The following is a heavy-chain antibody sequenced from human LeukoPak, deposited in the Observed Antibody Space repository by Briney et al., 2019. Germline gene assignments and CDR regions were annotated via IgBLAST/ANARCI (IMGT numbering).Heavy chain of an antibody. Sequence: PGGSLRLSCAASGFTFSSDWMHWVRQVPGEGLVWVSRINSDGSSTAYADSVKGRFTISRDNAKNTLYLQMNSLRAEDTAVYYCAREAAAGHFDYWGQGALVTVSS. J-gene: IGHJ4*02. V-gene: IGHV3-74*01. D-gene: IGHD6-13*01. CDR1: GFTFSSDW. CDR2: INSDGSST. CDR3: AREAAAGHFDY.